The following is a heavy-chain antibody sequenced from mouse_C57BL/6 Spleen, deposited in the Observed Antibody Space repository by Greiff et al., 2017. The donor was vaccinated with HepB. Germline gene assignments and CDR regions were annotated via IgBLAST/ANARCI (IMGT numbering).Heavy chain of an antibody. J-gene: IGHJ4*01. Sequence: VKVVESGPGLVAPSQSLSITCTVSGFSLTSYGVHWVRQPPGKGLEWLVVIWSDGSTNYNSAHKSRLSISTDNSKSQVFLKMNSLQTDDTAMYYCAKHDDYGEMDYWGQGTSVTVSS. V-gene: IGHV2-6-1*01. CDR3: AKHDDYGEMDY. D-gene: IGHD2-4*01. CDR2: IWSDGST. CDR1: GFSLTSYG.